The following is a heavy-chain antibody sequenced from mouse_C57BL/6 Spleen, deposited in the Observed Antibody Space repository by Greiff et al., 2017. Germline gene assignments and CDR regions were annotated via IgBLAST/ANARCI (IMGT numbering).Heavy chain of an antibody. CDR3: ARSDSDWYFDV. J-gene: IGHJ1*03. CDR1: GYAFSSYW. Sequence: QVQLQQSGAELVKPGASVKISCKASGYAFSSYWMNWVKQRPGKGLEWIGQIYPGDGDTNYNGKFKGKATLTADKSSSTGYMQLSSLTSEDSAVYFCARSDSDWYFDVWGTGTTVTVSS. CDR2: IYPGDGDT. D-gene: IGHD2-12*01. V-gene: IGHV1-80*01.